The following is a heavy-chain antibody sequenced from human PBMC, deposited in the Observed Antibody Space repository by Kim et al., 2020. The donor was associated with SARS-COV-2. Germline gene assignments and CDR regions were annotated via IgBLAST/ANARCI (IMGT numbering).Heavy chain of an antibody. V-gene: IGHV3-33*01. CDR3: ARDKPLHGMDV. CDR1: GFTFSSYG. J-gene: IGHJ6*02. CDR2: IWDDGSNK. Sequence: GGSLRLSCVASGFTFSSYGMHWVRQAPGKGLEWVAVIWDDGSNKYYADSVKGRFTISRDNSKNTLYLQMNSLRAEDTAVYYCARDKPLHGMDVWGQGTTVTVSS.